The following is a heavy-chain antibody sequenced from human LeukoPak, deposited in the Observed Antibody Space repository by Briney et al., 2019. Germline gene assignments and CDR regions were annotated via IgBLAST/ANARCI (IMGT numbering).Heavy chain of an antibody. J-gene: IGHJ3*02. CDR1: GYIFSSYY. CDR2: INPSGGSI. Sequence: GASVKVSCKASGYIFSSYYMYWVRQAPGRGLEWMGVINPSGGSIRYAQKFQGRVTMTRDTSTSTVYMELSSLRSEDTAVYYCARGRNYYDSSGYYYEGDAFDIWGQGTMVTVSS. D-gene: IGHD3-22*01. CDR3: ARGRNYYDSSGYYYEGDAFDI. V-gene: IGHV1-46*01.